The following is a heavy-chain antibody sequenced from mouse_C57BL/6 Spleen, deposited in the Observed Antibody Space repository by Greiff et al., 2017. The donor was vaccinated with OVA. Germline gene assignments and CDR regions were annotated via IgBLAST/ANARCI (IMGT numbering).Heavy chain of an antibody. CDR1: GYSITSGYD. V-gene: IGHV3-1*01. Sequence: EVQGVESGPGMVKPSQSLSLTCTVTGYSITSGYDWHWIRHFPGNKLEWMGYISYSGSTNYNPSLKSRISITHDTSKNHFFLKLNSVTTEDTATYYCARDRVYGSHWYFDVWGTGTTVTVSS. CDR3: ARDRVYGSHWYFDV. J-gene: IGHJ1*03. CDR2: ISYSGST. D-gene: IGHD1-1*01.